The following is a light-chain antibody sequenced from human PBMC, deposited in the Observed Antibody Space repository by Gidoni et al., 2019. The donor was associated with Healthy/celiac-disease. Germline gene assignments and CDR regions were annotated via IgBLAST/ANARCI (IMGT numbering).Light chain of an antibody. CDR1: QSVSSSY. Sequence: EIVLTQSPGTLSLSPGERATRSCRASQSVSSSYLAWYQQKPGQAPRLLLYGASSRATGIPDRFSGSGSGTDFTLTISRLEPEDFAVYYCQQYGSSLWTFGQGTKVEIK. J-gene: IGKJ1*01. CDR2: GAS. V-gene: IGKV3-20*01. CDR3: QQYGSSLWT.